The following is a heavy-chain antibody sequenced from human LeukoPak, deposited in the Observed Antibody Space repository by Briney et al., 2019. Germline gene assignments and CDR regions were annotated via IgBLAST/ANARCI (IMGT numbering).Heavy chain of an antibody. J-gene: IGHJ4*02. D-gene: IGHD5-12*01. CDR3: ARGGMVSGYAFDH. CDR2: ISSSSSYI. Sequence: GGSLRLSCAASGFTFSSYSMNWVRQAPGKGLEWVSSISSSSSYIYYADSVKGRFTISRDNAKNSLYLQMNSLRAEDTAVYYCARGGMVSGYAFDHWGQGTLVTVSS. V-gene: IGHV3-21*01. CDR1: GFTFSSYS.